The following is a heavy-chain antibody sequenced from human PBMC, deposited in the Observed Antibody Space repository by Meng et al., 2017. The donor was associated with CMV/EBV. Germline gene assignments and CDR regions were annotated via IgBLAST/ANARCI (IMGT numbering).Heavy chain of an antibody. CDR1: GFSFSDYP. J-gene: IGHJ4*02. CDR3: ARDMEPLALVATADY. D-gene: IGHD1-26*01. CDR2: ISYDVSSK. Sequence: GESLKISCAASGFSFSDYPMRWVRQAPGKGLEWVAVISYDVSSKYYTDSVKGRFTISRDNSKNTLYLQMNSLRAEDTAVYYCARDMEPLALVATADYWGQGTLVTVSS. V-gene: IGHV3-30-3*01.